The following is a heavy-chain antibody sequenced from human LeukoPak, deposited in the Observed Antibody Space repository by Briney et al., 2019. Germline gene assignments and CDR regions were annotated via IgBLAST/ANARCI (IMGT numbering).Heavy chain of an antibody. CDR1: GGSISSSFYN. CDR3: ARVEGAGRGVFDY. V-gene: IGHV4-39*07. D-gene: IGHD2-8*02. CDR2: IYYSGST. J-gene: IGHJ4*02. Sequence: SETLSLTCTVSGGSISSSFYNWGWIRQPPGKGLEWIGTIYYSGSTYYSPSLKSRVTISVDTSKNQFSLKLSSVTAADTAVYYCARVEGAGRGVFDYWGQGTLVTVSS.